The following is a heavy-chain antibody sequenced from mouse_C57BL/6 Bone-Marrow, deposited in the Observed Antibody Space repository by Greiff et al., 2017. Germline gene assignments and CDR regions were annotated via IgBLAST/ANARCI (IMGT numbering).Heavy chain of an antibody. CDR2: IDPETGGT. V-gene: IGHV1-15*01. D-gene: IGHD2-4*01. CDR3: TRWRLRRWGCYAMDY. Sequence: VQLQQSGAELVRPGASVTLSCKASGYTFTDYEMHWVKQTPVHGLEWIGAIDPETGGTAYNQKFKGKAILAADKSSSTAYMELRSLTSEDSAVYYCTRWRLRRWGCYAMDYWGQGTSVTVSA. J-gene: IGHJ4*01. CDR1: GYTFTDYE.